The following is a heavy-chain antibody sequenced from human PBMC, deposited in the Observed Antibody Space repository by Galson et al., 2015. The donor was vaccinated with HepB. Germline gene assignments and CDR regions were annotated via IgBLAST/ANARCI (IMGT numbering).Heavy chain of an antibody. CDR2: ISAYNGNT. Sequence: SVKVSCKASGYTFTSYGISWVRRAPGQGLEWMGWISAYNGNTNYAQKLQGRVTMTTDTSTSTAYMELRSLRSDDTAVYYCARFITMVRGVIIGYYYYMDVWGKGTTVTVSS. V-gene: IGHV1-18*01. D-gene: IGHD3-10*01. CDR1: GYTFTSYG. J-gene: IGHJ6*03. CDR3: ARFITMVRGVIIGYYYYMDV.